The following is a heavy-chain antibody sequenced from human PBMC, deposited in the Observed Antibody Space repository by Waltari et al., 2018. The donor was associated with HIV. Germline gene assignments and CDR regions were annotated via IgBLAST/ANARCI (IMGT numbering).Heavy chain of an antibody. CDR3: TTLWYSYDSTDY. CDR2: IKSGARGGTT. J-gene: IGHJ4*02. Sequence: EVQLVESGGGLVKPGGSLRLSCAASGITFRNAWMSWVRQAPGKGVEWVGRIKSGARGGTTDYAAAVKGRFTISRDDSKHTLYLQMDSLKTEDTAVYYCTTLWYSYDSTDYWGQGTLFTVSS. V-gene: IGHV3-15*01. CDR1: GITFRNAW. D-gene: IGHD3-22*01.